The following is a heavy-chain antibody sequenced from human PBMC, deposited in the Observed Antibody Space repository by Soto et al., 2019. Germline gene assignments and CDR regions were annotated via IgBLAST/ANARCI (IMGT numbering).Heavy chain of an antibody. CDR2: ISYDGTYK. D-gene: IGHD2-21*01. Sequence: PVGSLRLSCASSVFTFNNFAMHCVRHSPGKWLEWVAFISYDGTYKYYADSVRGRFTVYRDNSKSTLFLQMNSLKFEDTAVYVCANEVDVAFSSIQYGMEVWGQGTTVTVSS. V-gene: IGHV3-30*14. CDR1: VFTFNNFA. CDR3: ANEVDVAFSSIQYGMEV. J-gene: IGHJ6*01.